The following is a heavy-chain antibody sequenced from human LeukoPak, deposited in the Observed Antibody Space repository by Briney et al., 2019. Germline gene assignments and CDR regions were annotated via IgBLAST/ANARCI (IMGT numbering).Heavy chain of an antibody. CDR2: IRWDGGTT. J-gene: IGHJ4*02. D-gene: IGHD3-3*01. CDR1: GFTFEEYS. Sequence: RGSLRLSCAASGFTFEEYSMQWVRRPPGKGLEWVAVIRWDGGTTYYADSVKDRFTISRDNSEKSVYLQMNSLRTEDTAFYYCGKDIEHYDFWNGYEYRGQGTLVTVSS. V-gene: IGHV3-43*01. CDR3: GKDIEHYDFWNGYEY.